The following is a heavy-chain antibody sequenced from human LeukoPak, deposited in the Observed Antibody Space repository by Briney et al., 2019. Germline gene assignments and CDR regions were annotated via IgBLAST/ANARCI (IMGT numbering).Heavy chain of an antibody. CDR2: IYYSGST. D-gene: IGHD6-6*01. J-gene: IGHJ4*02. CDR3: ARGVSSSSGFDY. CDR1: GGSISSYY. Sequence: SETLSLTCTVSGGSISSYYWSWIRQPPGKGLEWTGYIYYSGSTNYNPSLKSRVTISVDTSKNQFSLKLSSVTAADTAVYYCARGVSSSSGFDYWGQGTLVTVSS. V-gene: IGHV4-59*01.